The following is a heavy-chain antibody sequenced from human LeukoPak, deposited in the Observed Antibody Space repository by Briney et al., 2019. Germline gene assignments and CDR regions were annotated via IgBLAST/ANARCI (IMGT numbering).Heavy chain of an antibody. CDR3: ARDLGERRGDY. CDR1: GGTFSSYA. CDR2: IIPILGTA. D-gene: IGHD1-1*01. J-gene: IGHJ4*02. Sequence: GASVKVSCKASGGTFSSYAISWVRQAPGQGLEWMGRIIPILGTANYAQKFQGRVTITADKSTSTAYMELSSLRSEDTAVYYCARDLGERRGDYWGQGTLVTVSS. V-gene: IGHV1-69*04.